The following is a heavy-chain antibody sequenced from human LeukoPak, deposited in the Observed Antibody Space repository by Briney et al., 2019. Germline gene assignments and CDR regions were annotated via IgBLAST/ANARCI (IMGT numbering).Heavy chain of an antibody. CDR3: ARRSRGYSFDY. Sequence: ASVKVSSKASGYTFTGYYMHWVGQAPGQGLEWMGWINPNSGGTNYAQKFQGRVTMTSDTSISTAYMELSRLRSDDTAVYYCARRSRGYSFDYWGQGTLVTVSS. D-gene: IGHD3-22*01. CDR2: INPNSGGT. V-gene: IGHV1-2*02. CDR1: GYTFTGYY. J-gene: IGHJ4*02.